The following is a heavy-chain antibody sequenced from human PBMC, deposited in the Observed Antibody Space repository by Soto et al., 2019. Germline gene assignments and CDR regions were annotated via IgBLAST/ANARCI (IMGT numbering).Heavy chain of an antibody. J-gene: IGHJ6*03. D-gene: IGHD3-3*01. V-gene: IGHV4-59*01. Sequence: PSETLSLTCTVSGGSISSYYWSWIRQPPGKGLEWIGYIYYSGSTNYNPSLKSRVTISVDTSKNQFSLKLSSVTAADTAVYYCARWSGVDYYYYMDVWGKGTTVTVSS. CDR1: GGSISSYY. CDR3: ARWSGVDYYYYMDV. CDR2: IYYSGST.